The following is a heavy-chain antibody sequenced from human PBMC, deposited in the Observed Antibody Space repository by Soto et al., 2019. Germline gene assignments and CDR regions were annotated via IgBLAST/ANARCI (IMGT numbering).Heavy chain of an antibody. CDR3: AKRGRGNSES. J-gene: IGHJ5*02. Sequence: VQLVESGGGLVKPGGSLRLSCAASGFTFSDYYMSWVRQAPGQGLEWVSAISGSGRSTYYADSVRGRFTISRDNSKNTVSLQMNSLRADDTARYYCAKRGRGNSESWGQGALVTVSS. D-gene: IGHD2-21*02. CDR2: ISGSGRST. V-gene: IGHV3-23*04. CDR1: GFTFSDYY.